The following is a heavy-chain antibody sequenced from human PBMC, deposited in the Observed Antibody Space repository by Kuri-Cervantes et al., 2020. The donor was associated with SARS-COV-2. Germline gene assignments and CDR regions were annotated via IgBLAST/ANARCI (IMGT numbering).Heavy chain of an antibody. CDR2: IYYSGST. D-gene: IGHD7-27*01. CDR1: GGSISSSSYY. Sequence: SETLSLTCTVSGGSISSSSYYWGWIRQPPGKGLEWIGSIYYSGSTYYNPSLKSRVTISVDTSKNQFSLKLSSVTAADTAVYYCARNWGRYYFDNWGQGTLVTVSS. J-gene: IGHJ4*02. CDR3: ARNWGRYYFDN. V-gene: IGHV4-39*01.